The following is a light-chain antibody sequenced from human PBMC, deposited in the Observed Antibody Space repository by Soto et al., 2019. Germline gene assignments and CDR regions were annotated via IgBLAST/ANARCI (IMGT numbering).Light chain of an antibody. CDR2: GAS. CDR3: QHYVERSPIT. V-gene: IGKV3-20*01. J-gene: IGKJ5*01. Sequence: TQSPGTLSLSPGERATLSCRASQSVSSRLAWYQQKPGQAPRLLISGASSRATGIPDRFSGSGSGTDFTLTISRLEPEDFALYYCQHYVERSPITFGQGTRLEIK. CDR1: QSVSSR.